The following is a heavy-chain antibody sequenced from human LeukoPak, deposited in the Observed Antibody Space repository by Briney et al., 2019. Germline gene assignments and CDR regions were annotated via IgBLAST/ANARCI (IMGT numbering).Heavy chain of an antibody. V-gene: IGHV1-3*01. Sequence: FQGRVTITRDTSASTAYMELSSLRSEDTAVYYCARGNPRGPYGMDVWGQGTTGTVSS. J-gene: IGHJ6*02. CDR3: ARGNPRGPYGMDV. D-gene: IGHD3-10*01.